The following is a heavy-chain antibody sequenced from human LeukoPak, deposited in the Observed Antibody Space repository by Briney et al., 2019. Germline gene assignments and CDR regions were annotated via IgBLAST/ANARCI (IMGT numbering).Heavy chain of an antibody. D-gene: IGHD2-2*01. Sequence: PSETLSLTCAVYGGSISGYYWSWIRQPPGKGLEWIGEINHSGSTNYNPSLKSRVTISVDTSKNQFSLKLSSVTAADTAVYYCARGPPLVVVPAAMRESDYWGQGTLVTVSS. CDR1: GGSISGYY. V-gene: IGHV4-34*01. J-gene: IGHJ4*02. CDR3: ARGPPLVVVPAAMRESDY. CDR2: INHSGST.